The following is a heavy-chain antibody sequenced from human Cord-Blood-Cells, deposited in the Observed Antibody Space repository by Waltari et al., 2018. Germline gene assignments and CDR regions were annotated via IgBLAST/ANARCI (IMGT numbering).Heavy chain of an antibody. Sequence: QVQLVESGGGVVQPGRSLRLSCAASGFTFSSYAMHWVRQAPGKGLGWVAVISYDGSNKYYADSGKGRFTISRDNSKNTLYLQMNSLRAEDTAVYYCARDSSGYYACDIWGQGTMVTVSS. CDR1: GFTFSSYA. V-gene: IGHV3-30-3*01. D-gene: IGHD3-22*01. J-gene: IGHJ3*02. CDR3: ARDSSGYYACDI. CDR2: ISYDGSNK.